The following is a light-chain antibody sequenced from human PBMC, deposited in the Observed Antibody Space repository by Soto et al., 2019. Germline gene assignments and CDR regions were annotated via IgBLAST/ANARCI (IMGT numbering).Light chain of an antibody. CDR3: SSYTSSSTRV. V-gene: IGLV2-14*01. J-gene: IGLJ1*01. CDR1: SSDVGGYNY. CDR2: DVS. Sequence: ALAQPASVSGSPGQSITISCTGTSSDVGGYNYVSWYQQHPGKAPKLMIYDVSNRPSGVSNRFSGSKSGNTASLTISGLQAEDEADYYCSSYTSSSTRVFGTGTKVTVL.